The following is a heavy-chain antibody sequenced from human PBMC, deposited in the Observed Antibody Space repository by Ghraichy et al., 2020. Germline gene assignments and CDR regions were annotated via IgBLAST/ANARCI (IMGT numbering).Heavy chain of an antibody. CDR2: IYYSGST. CDR1: GGSISSSSYY. J-gene: IGHJ3*02. CDR3: ALENFLLLYAFDI. V-gene: IGHV4-39*01. D-gene: IGHD2-15*01. Sequence: SETLSLTCTVSGGSISSSSYYWGWIRQPPGKGLEWIGSIYYSGSTYYNPSLKSRVTISVDTSKNQFSLKLSSVTAADTAVYYCALENFLLLYAFDIWGQGTMVTVSS.